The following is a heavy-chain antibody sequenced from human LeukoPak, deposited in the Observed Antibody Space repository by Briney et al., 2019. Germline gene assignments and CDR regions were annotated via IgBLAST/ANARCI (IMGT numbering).Heavy chain of an antibody. J-gene: IGHJ6*03. D-gene: IGHD6-6*01. CDR3: ARLRGIAARLKYYYMDV. Sequence: PSQTLSLTCTVSGGSISSGDYYWSWTRQPPGKGLEWIGYIYDSETTYYNPSLKSRVTISIDTSKNQFSLKLSSLTAADTAVYYCARLRGIAARLKYYYMDVRGKGTTVTVSS. CDR2: IYDSETT. CDR1: GGSISSGDYY. V-gene: IGHV4-30-4*08.